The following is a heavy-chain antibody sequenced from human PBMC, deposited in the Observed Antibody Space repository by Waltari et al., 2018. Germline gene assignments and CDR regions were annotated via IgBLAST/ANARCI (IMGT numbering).Heavy chain of an antibody. D-gene: IGHD3-22*01. CDR1: GGSISSGSYY. V-gene: IGHV4-61*09. CDR3: ARDGPDYYDSSGYGY. CDR2: IYTSGST. Sequence: QVQLQESGPGLVKPSQTLSLTCTVSGGSISSGSYYWSWIRQPAGKGLEWIGYIYTSGSTNYNPSLKSRVTISVDTSKNQFSLKLSSVTAADTAVYYCARDGPDYYDSSGYGYWGQGTLVTVPS. J-gene: IGHJ4*02.